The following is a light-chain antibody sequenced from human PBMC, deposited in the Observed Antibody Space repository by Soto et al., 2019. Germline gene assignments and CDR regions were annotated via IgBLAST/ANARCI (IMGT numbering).Light chain of an antibody. V-gene: IGLV2-23*03. Sequence: QSALTQPASVSGSPGQSITISCTGTSSDVGSHNLVSWYQQHPGKAPKVMIYEGSKRPSGVSNRFSGSKSGNTASLTISGLQAEDEADYYCCSYAGSSTVVLFGGGTKLTVL. CDR1: SSDVGSHNL. J-gene: IGLJ2*01. CDR2: EGS. CDR3: CSYAGSSTVVL.